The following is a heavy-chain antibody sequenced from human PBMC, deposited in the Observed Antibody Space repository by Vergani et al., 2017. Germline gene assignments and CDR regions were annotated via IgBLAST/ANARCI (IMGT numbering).Heavy chain of an antibody. CDR2: IHPADSAT. CDR1: GYSFTNYW. J-gene: IGHJ4*02. CDR3: ARLXGRDSSGSKYFDY. D-gene: IGHD3-22*01. V-gene: IGHV5-51*01. Sequence: EVQLVQSGAEVKKPGESMKISCQISGYSFTNYWIGWVRQMPGKGLEWMGIIHPADSATRYSPSFQGQVTISVDKSISTAYLQRSSLRASDSAMYYCARLXGRDSSGSKYFDYWGQGTLVTVSS.